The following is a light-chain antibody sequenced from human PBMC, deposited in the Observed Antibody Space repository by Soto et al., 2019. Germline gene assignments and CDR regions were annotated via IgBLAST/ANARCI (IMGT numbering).Light chain of an antibody. Sequence: QSVLPQPASVSGSPGQSITISCTGTSSDVGGYNYVSWYQHHPGKVPQLMIYEVSNRPSGVSIRFSGSKSGNTASLTISGLQAEDEADYYCSSHTSSSSYYVFGTGTKVTVL. CDR1: SSDVGGYNY. J-gene: IGLJ1*01. CDR3: SSHTSSSSYYV. CDR2: EVS. V-gene: IGLV2-14*01.